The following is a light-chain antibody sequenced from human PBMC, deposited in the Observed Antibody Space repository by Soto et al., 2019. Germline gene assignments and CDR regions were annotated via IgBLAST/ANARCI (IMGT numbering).Light chain of an antibody. CDR2: GAS. J-gene: IGKJ2*01. CDR1: QSVSSSY. V-gene: IGKV3-20*01. Sequence: ENVLTQSPGTLSLSPGERATLSCRASQSVSSSYLTWYQQKPGQAPRLLIYGASSRATDIQDRFSGSGSGTDFTLTISRLEPQDFAVYYCQQYDSSPVTLGQGTKLEIK. CDR3: QQYDSSPVT.